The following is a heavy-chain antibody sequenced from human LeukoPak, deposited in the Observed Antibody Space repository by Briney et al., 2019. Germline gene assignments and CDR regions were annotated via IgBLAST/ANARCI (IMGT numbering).Heavy chain of an antibody. CDR3: ARKSGSINWFDP. D-gene: IGHD1-26*01. Sequence: ASVKVSCKASGYTFTGYYMHWVRQAPGQGVERMGRINHNSGGTNYAQKFKGRVTMTRDTSISTAYMELSRLRSDDTAVYYCARKSGSINWFDPWGQGTLVTVSS. J-gene: IGHJ5*02. CDR2: INHNSGGT. V-gene: IGHV1-2*06. CDR1: GYTFTGYY.